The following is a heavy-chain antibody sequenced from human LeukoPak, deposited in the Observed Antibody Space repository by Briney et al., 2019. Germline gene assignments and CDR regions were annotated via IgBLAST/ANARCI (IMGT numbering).Heavy chain of an antibody. CDR3: TSHTGTGDAFRPFHI. CDR1: GFTFSDAW. CDR2: ISSSSSYI. Sequence: GGSLRLSCAASGFTFSDAWMSWIRQAPGKGLEWVSSISSSSSYIYYADSVKGRFTISRDNAKNSLYLQMNSLRAEDTAVYYCTSHTGTGDAFRPFHIWGQGTMVTVSS. V-gene: IGHV3-21*01. J-gene: IGHJ3*02. D-gene: IGHD2-21*02.